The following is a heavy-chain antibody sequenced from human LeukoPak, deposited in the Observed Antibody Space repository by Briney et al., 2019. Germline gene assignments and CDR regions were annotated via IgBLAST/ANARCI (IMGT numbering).Heavy chain of an antibody. Sequence: SVKVSCKASGGTFSSYAISWVRQAPGQGLEWMGRIIPILGIANYAQKFQGRVTITADKSTSTAYMELSSPRSEDTAVYYCAKSFDIAAAGTDYYYGMDVWGQGTTVTVSS. CDR2: IIPILGIA. J-gene: IGHJ6*02. V-gene: IGHV1-69*04. D-gene: IGHD6-13*01. CDR1: GGTFSSYA. CDR3: AKSFDIAAAGTDYYYGMDV.